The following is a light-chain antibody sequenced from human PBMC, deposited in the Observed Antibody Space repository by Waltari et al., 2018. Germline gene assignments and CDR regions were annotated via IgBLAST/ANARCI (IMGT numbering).Light chain of an antibody. CDR2: GAS. V-gene: IGKV3-20*01. J-gene: IGKJ2*01. Sequence: SSRASQSVSTNYLAWYHQKPGQAPRLNIYGASSRATGIPDRFSGSGSGTDFPLTIRSLVPEDFAVYYCQHYDRSPYTFGQGAKLEIK. CDR3: QHYDRSPYT. CDR1: QSVSTNY.